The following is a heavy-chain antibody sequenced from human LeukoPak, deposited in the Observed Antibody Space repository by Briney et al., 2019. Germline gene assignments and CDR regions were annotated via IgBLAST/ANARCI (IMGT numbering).Heavy chain of an antibody. Sequence: GGSLRLSCAASGFTFSSYWMSWVRQAPGKGLEWVANIKQDGSEKYYVDSVKGRFTISRDNAKNSLYLRMNSLRAEDTAVYYCARESYYDSSGYYLPLNWFDPWGQGTLVTVSP. CDR3: ARESYYDSSGYYLPLNWFDP. CDR2: IKQDGSEK. D-gene: IGHD3-22*01. V-gene: IGHV3-7*01. CDR1: GFTFSSYW. J-gene: IGHJ5*02.